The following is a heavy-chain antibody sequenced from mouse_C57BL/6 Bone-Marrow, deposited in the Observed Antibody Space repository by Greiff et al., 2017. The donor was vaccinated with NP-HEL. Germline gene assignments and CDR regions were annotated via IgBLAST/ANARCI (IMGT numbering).Heavy chain of an antibody. D-gene: IGHD2-3*01. J-gene: IGHJ1*03. CDR2: INPYNGGT. CDR3: ARSWIYDGYYEDWYFDV. V-gene: IGHV1-19*01. Sequence: EVQLQQSGPVLVKPGASVKMSCKASGYTFTDYYMNWVKQSHGKSLEWIGVINPYNGGTSYNQKFKGKATLTVDKSSSTAYMELNSLTSEDSAVYYCARSWIYDGYYEDWYFDVWGTGTTVTVSS. CDR1: GYTFTDYY.